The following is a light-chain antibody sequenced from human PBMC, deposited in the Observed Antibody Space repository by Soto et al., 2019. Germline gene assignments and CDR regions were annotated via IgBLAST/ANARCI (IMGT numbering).Light chain of an antibody. J-gene: IGLJ3*02. CDR3: SSYAGSNILV. Sequence: QSALTQPPSASGSPGQSVTISCTGTSSDVGGYNYVSWYQQHPGKVPKLMIYEVTKRPSGVPDRFSGSKSGNPASLTVSGLQGEDEADYYCSSYAGSNILVFGGGTKVTVL. CDR1: SSDVGGYNY. CDR2: EVT. V-gene: IGLV2-8*01.